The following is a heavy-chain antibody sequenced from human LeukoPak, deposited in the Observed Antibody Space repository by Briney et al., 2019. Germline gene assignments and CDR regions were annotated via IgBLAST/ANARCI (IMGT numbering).Heavy chain of an antibody. D-gene: IGHD3-22*01. CDR3: ARGRITMIRTNWFDP. CDR2: INPNSGGT. Sequence: ASVKVSCKASGYTFIGYYMHWVRQAPGQGLEWMGWINPNSGGTNYAQKFQGRVTMTRDTSIGTAYMELSRLRSDDTAVYYCARGRITMIRTNWFDPWGQGTLVTVSS. J-gene: IGHJ5*02. V-gene: IGHV1-2*02. CDR1: GYTFIGYY.